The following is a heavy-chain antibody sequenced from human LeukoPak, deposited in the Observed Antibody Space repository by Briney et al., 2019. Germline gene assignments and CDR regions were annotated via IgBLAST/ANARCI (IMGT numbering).Heavy chain of an antibody. J-gene: IGHJ5*02. CDR1: GFTLSSYA. Sequence: GGSLGLSCAASGFTLSSYAMSWVRQAPGKGLEWVSAISGGDAITYYADSVKGRFTISRDNSKNTLYLQMDSLRAEDTALYYCVKDAVVVPTGWFDPWGQGTLVTVSS. D-gene: IGHD2-2*01. CDR2: ISGGDAIT. V-gene: IGHV3-23*01. CDR3: VKDAVVVPTGWFDP.